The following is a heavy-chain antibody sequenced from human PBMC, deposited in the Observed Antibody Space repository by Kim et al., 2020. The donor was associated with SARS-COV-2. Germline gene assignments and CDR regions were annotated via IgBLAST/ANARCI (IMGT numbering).Heavy chain of an antibody. D-gene: IGHD3-9*01. CDR3: AREYYDILTGYYPYYFDY. J-gene: IGHJ4*02. Sequence: LESRVTISVDTSKNQFSLKLSSVTAADTAVYYCAREYYDILTGYYPYYFDYWGQGTLVTVSS. V-gene: IGHV4-59*01.